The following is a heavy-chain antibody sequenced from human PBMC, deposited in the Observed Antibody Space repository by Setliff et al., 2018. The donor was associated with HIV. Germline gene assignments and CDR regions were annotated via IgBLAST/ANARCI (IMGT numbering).Heavy chain of an antibody. V-gene: IGHV7-4-1*02. CDR2: IHTNTGDP. Sequence: ASVKVSCKASGYTFTSYAVNWVRQAPGQGLEWVGWIHTNTGDPTYAQGFTGRFVFSFDTSVSTAYLQISGLKAEDTAVYYCATRGEQLYFYGMDVWGQGTTVIVSS. J-gene: IGHJ6*02. CDR1: GYTFTSYA. D-gene: IGHD1-26*01. CDR3: ATRGEQLYFYGMDV.